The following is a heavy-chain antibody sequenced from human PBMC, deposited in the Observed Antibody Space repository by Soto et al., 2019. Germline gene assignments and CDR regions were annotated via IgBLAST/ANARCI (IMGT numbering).Heavy chain of an antibody. V-gene: IGHV1-69*12. Sequence: QVQLVQSGAEVKKPGSSVKVSCKASGGTFSSYAISWVRQAPGQGLEWMGGVIPLFDITNTAQKFRGRVTFIADESTSTAYVELSSLRSEDTAIYYCAGEKKWLQLRDSRNWYFDLWGRGTLVTVSS. CDR2: VIPLFDIT. J-gene: IGHJ2*01. CDR3: AGEKKWLQLRDSRNWYFDL. D-gene: IGHD5-12*01. CDR1: GGTFSSYA.